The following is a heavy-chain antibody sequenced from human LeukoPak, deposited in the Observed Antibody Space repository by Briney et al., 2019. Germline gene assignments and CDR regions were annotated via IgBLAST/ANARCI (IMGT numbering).Heavy chain of an antibody. CDR2: ISAYNGNT. Sequence: ASVKVSCKASGYTFTSYGISWVRQAPGQGLERMGWISAYNGNTNYAQKLQGRVTMTTDTSTSTAYMELRSLRSDDTAVYYCARDGSPRRITIFGVVNYYYGMDVWGQGTTVTVSS. J-gene: IGHJ6*02. V-gene: IGHV1-18*01. CDR3: ARDGSPRRITIFGVVNYYYGMDV. D-gene: IGHD3-3*01. CDR1: GYTFTSYG.